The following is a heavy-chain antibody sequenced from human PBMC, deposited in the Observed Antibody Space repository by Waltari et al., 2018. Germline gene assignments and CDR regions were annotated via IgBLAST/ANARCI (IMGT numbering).Heavy chain of an antibody. CDR1: GFSXRSYA. CDR2: IWHDAIIT. D-gene: IGHD2-8*02. CDR3: ARVTTPXXDSTGAQXALGV. Sequence: QAQLVESGGXVVQPGTSLXLSCAAXGFSXRSYAMHWVRQAPGKGLDWVAVIWHDAIITXYADSVRGRFTIXRDXARXTXYXQMNSLRGXXTASXFCARVTTPXXDSTGAQXALGVWGQGXRVTVS. V-gene: IGHV3-33*01. J-gene: IGHJ3*01.